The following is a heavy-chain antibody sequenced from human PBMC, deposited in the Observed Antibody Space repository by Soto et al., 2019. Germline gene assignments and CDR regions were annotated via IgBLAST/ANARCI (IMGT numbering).Heavy chain of an antibody. Sequence: SGPTLVNPTQTLTLTCTFSGFSLSTSGVGVGWIRQPPGKALERLALIYWDDDKRYRPSLKSRLTITKDTSKNQVVLTLTNLEPGDTATYLCANRPPPSSYWLDPWGQGTLVTVSS. CDR2: IYWDDDK. V-gene: IGHV2-5*02. D-gene: IGHD6-6*01. CDR1: GFSLSTSGVG. CDR3: ANRPPPSSYWLDP. J-gene: IGHJ5*02.